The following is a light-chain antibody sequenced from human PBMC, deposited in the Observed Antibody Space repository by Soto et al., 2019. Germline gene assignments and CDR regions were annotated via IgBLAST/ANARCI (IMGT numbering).Light chain of an antibody. CDR3: HQLNIFPIP. Sequence: IQLTQSPSSLSASVGDRVTITCRASQGISSFLAWYQQKPGKAPKLLIYGASTLQSVVPSRFSGSGSGTEFARNVGSLEPAHFATYCCHQLNIFPIPFGPAATLDIK. V-gene: IGKV1-9*01. CDR1: QGISSF. CDR2: GAS. J-gene: IGKJ3*01.